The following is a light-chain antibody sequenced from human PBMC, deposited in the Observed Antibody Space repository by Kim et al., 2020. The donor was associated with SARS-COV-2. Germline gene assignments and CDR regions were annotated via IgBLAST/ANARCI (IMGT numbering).Light chain of an antibody. CDR3: QAWDSGTAGV. J-gene: IGLJ2*01. Sequence: SYELTQPPSVSVSPGQTASITCSGDKLDDRYVGWYQQKPGQSPFLIIYRDAKRPSGIPEPFAGASSGHTATLTSTGTQSIEEADYYCQAWDSGTAGVFGGGTQLTVL. CDR1: KLDDRY. CDR2: RDA. V-gene: IGLV3-1*01.